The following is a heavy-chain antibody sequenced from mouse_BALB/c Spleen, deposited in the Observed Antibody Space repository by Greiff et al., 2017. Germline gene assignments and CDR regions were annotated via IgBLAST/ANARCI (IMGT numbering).Heavy chain of an antibody. D-gene: IGHD2-3*01. CDR2: INPSNGGT. Sequence: QVQLKQSGAELVKPGASVKLSCKASGYTFTSYYMYWVKQRPGQGLEWIGEINPSNGGTNFNEKFKSKATLTVDKSSSTAYMQLSSLTSEDSAVYYCTRSGLLTVYYYAMDYWGQGTSVTVSS. CDR3: TRSGLLTVYYYAMDY. CDR1: GYTFTSYY. V-gene: IGHV1S81*02. J-gene: IGHJ4*01.